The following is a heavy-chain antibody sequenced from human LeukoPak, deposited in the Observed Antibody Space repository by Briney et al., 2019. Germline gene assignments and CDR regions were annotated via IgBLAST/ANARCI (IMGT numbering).Heavy chain of an antibody. CDR3: ARKNWGSEFYYFDY. V-gene: IGHV3-53*01. CDR2: IYSGGGT. J-gene: IGHJ4*02. D-gene: IGHD7-27*01. CDR1: GFTVSNNY. Sequence: GGSLRLSCAASGFTVSNNYMTWVRQPPGKGLEWVSIIYSGGGTNYSDSVKGRFTISRDNSKNTLYLQMNSLRAEDTAVYYCARKNWGSEFYYFDYWGQGTLVTVSS.